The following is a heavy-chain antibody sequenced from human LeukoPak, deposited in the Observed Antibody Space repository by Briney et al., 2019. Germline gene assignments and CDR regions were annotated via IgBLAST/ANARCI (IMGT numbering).Heavy chain of an antibody. CDR1: GYTFTSYA. CDR2: INAGNGNT. J-gene: IGHJ4*02. Sequence: ASVKVSCKASGYTFTSYAMHWVRQAPGQRLEWMGWINAGNGNTKYSQKFQGRVTITRDTSASTAYMELSSLRAEDTAVYYCARDNTYSSGGNYYDRFDYWGQGTLVTVSS. D-gene: IGHD3-22*01. CDR3: ARDNTYSSGGNYYDRFDY. V-gene: IGHV1-3*01.